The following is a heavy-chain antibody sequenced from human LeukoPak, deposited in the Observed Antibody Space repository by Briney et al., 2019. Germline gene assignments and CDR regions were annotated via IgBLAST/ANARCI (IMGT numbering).Heavy chain of an antibody. CDR3: AGYYYGSGSPIKDY. D-gene: IGHD3-10*01. V-gene: IGHV4-34*01. Sequence: SETLSLTCAVYGGSFSGYYWSWIRQPPGKGLEWIGEINHSGSTNYNPSLKSRVTISVDTSKNQFSLKLSSVTAADTAVYYRAGYYYGSGSPIKDYWGQGTLVTVSS. CDR2: INHSGST. J-gene: IGHJ4*02. CDR1: GGSFSGYY.